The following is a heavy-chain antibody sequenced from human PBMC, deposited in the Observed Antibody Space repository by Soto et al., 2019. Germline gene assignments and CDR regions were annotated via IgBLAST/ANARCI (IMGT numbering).Heavy chain of an antibody. D-gene: IGHD3-22*01. CDR2: IRSKAYGGTT. CDR1: GFTLVDNG. J-gene: IGHJ6*02. V-gene: IGHV3-49*04. CDR3: PIIEYFGSPGSYCGMDV. Sequence: PGGSLRRSFRTSGFTLVDNGLTWVRQAPGKVLELVGFIRSKAYGGTTDYAASVKGRFTISRDDDRSIAYLQLTRLKIEDTAKYYCPIIEYFGSPGSYCGMDVWGQGTTVTVYS.